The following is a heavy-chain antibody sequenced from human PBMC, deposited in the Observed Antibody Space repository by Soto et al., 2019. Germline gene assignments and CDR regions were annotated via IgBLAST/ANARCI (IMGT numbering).Heavy chain of an antibody. V-gene: IGHV2-26*01. CDR1: GFSLSNARMG. D-gene: IGHD4-17*01. Sequence: SGPTLVNPTETLTLTCTVSGFSLSNARMGVSWIRQPPGKALEWLAHIFSNDEKSYSTSLKSRLTISKDTSKSQVVLTMTNMDPVDTATYYCARIRYGDYGDYDFDYWGQGTLVPSPQ. CDR3: ARIRYGDYGDYDFDY. CDR2: IFSNDEK. J-gene: IGHJ4*02.